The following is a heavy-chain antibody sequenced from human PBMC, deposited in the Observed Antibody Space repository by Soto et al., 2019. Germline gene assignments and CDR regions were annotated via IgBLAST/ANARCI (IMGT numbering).Heavy chain of an antibody. V-gene: IGHV1-69*13. CDR3: ARGVLGSYRYSAFDI. Sequence: SVKVSCKASGGTFSSYAISWVRQAPGQGLEWMGGIIPIFGTANYAQKFQGRVTITADESTSTAYMELSSLRSEDTAVYYCARGVLGSYRYSAFDIWGQGTMVTVSS. J-gene: IGHJ3*02. CDR2: IIPIFGTA. CDR1: GGTFSSYA. D-gene: IGHD3-16*02.